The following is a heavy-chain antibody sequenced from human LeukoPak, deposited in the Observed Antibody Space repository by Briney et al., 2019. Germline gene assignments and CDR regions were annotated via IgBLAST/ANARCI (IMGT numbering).Heavy chain of an antibody. D-gene: IGHD5-24*01. CDR1: GFTFSSYA. CDR3: ARNRDGYLPFDY. V-gene: IGHV3-21*05. Sequence: KPGGSLRLSCAASGFTFSSYAMHWVRQAPGKGLEWVSYISSSSSYTNYADSVKGRFTISRDNAKNSLYLQMNSLRAEDTAVYYCARNRDGYLPFDYWGQGTLVTVSS. J-gene: IGHJ4*02. CDR2: ISSSSSYT.